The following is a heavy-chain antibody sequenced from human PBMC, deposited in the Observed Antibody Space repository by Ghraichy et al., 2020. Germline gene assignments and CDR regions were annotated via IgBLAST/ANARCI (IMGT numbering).Heavy chain of an antibody. CDR1: GGSVSSGRSY. J-gene: IGHJ6*02. V-gene: IGHV4-61*01. D-gene: IGHD2/OR15-2a*01. Sequence: SETLSLTCTVSGGSVSSGRSYWSWIRQPPGGRLEWIGFVSYSGSTNYDPFLKSRVTMSLDTSKNQFSLKLSSVTAADTAVYYCACESLLTRSSYYYYLMDVWGQASTVTVSS. CDR2: VSYSGST. CDR3: ACESLLTRSSYYYYLMDV.